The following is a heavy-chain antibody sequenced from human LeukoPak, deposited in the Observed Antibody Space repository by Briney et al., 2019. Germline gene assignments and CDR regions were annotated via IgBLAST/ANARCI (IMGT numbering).Heavy chain of an antibody. Sequence: PGGSLRLSCAASGFTVSSNYMSWVRQAPGKGLEWVSVIYSGGSTYYADSVKGRFTISRDNSKNTLYLQMNSLRAEDTAVYYCARVSSPEAGIRALNARSHWYFDLWGRGTLVTVSS. J-gene: IGHJ2*01. D-gene: IGHD1-14*01. CDR3: ARVSSPEAGIRALNARSHWYFDL. CDR2: IYSGGST. CDR1: GFTVSSNY. V-gene: IGHV3-53*01.